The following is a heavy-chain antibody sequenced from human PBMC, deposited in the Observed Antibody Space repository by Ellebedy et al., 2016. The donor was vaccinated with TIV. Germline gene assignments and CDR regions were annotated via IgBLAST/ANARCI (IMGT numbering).Heavy chain of an antibody. CDR2: IKTKVDGGTT. Sequence: GESLKISXVASGFTFRNVWMNWVRQAPGKGLEWVGRIKTKVDGGTTDYATPVKGRFTISRDDSKKTVYLQMNSLKIEDTAVYYCVRGGAAAYFHYWGQGTLVTVSS. CDR3: VRGGAAAYFHY. CDR1: GFTFRNVW. J-gene: IGHJ4*02. D-gene: IGHD6-13*01. V-gene: IGHV3-15*07.